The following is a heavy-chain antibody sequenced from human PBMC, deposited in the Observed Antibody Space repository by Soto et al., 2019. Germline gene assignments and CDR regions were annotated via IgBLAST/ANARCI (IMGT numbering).Heavy chain of an antibody. D-gene: IGHD6-6*01. CDR3: ARGEEAYSSSSHVWFDP. CDR2: INPNSGGT. J-gene: IGHJ5*02. Sequence: WIRQSPGQGLEWMGWINPNSGGTNYAQKFQGRVTMTRDTSISTAYVELSRLRSDDTAVYYCARGEEAYSSSSHVWFDPWGQGTLVTVSS. V-gene: IGHV1-2*02.